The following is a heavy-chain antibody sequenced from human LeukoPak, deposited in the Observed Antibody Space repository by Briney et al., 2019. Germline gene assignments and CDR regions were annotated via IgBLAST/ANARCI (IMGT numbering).Heavy chain of an antibody. CDR2: IIPIFGTA. CDR3: ARGKANYYYYYMDV. V-gene: IGHV1-69*01. Sequence: SVKVSCKASGGTFSSYAISWVRQAPGQGLEWMGGIIPIFGTANYAQKFQGRVTITADESTSTAYMELSSLRSEDTAEYYCARGKANYYYYYMDVWGKGTSVTVSS. J-gene: IGHJ6*03. CDR1: GGTFSSYA.